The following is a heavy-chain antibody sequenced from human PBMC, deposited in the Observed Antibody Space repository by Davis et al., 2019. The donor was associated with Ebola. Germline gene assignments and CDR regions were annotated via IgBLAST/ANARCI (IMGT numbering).Heavy chain of an antibody. D-gene: IGHD2-2*01. V-gene: IGHV4-61*09. CDR3: AKDLGNTIYYYYYMDV. CDR1: GGSISSGSYY. Sequence: SETLSLTCTVSGGSISSGSYYWSWIRQSAGKGLEWIGHIYTTGSTKYNPSLKSRVTISVDTSKNQFSLKLSSVTAEDTAVYYCAKDLGNTIYYYYYMDVWGKGTTVTVS. CDR2: IYTTGST. J-gene: IGHJ6*03.